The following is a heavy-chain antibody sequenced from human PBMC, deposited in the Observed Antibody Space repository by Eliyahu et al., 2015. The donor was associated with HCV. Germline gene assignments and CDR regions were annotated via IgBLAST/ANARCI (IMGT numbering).Heavy chain of an antibody. V-gene: IGHV3-30-3*01. J-gene: IGHJ4*02. Sequence: QVQLVXSGXGVVQPGRSLRLXCXASGFTXSSYAMHWVRQAPGKGLEWVAVISYDGSNKYYADSVKGRFTISRDNSKNTLYLQMNSLRAEDTAVYYCARDGFQLGALVYFDYWGQGTLVTVSS. CDR3: ARDGFQLGALVYFDY. D-gene: IGHD6-6*01. CDR1: GFTXSSYA. CDR2: ISYDGSNK.